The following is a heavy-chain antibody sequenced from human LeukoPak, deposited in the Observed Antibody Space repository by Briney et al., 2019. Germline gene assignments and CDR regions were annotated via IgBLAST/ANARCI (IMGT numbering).Heavy chain of an antibody. J-gene: IGHJ4*02. D-gene: IGHD6-19*01. CDR3: AREVRGWYFDY. V-gene: IGHV1-18*04. Sequence: ASVKVSCKASGYTFTSYDITWVRQAPGQGLEWMGWISAYNGYTNYAQKLQGRVTMTTDTSTSTAYMELRSLRSDDTAVYYCAREVRGWYFDYWGQGTLVTVSS. CDR1: GYTFTSYD. CDR2: ISAYNGYT.